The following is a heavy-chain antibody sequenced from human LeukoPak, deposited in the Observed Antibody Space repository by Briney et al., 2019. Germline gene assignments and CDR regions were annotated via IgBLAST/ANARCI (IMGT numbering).Heavy chain of an antibody. CDR1: GYTLTELS. D-gene: IGHD6-19*01. J-gene: IGHJ4*02. CDR2: FDPEDGET. CDR3: ATVSSGFAPSPDFDY. V-gene: IGHV1-24*01. Sequence: ASVKVSCKVSGYTLTELSMHWVRQAPGKGLEWMGGFDPEDGETIYAQKFQGRVTMTEDTSTDTAYMELSSLRSEDTAAYYCATVSSGFAPSPDFDYWGQGTLVTVSS.